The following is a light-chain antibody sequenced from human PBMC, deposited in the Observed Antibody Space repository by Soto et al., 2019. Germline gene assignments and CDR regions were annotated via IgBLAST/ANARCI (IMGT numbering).Light chain of an antibody. V-gene: IGLV2-23*01. Sequence: QSVLTQPASVSGSPGQSITISCTGTSSNVGSYNLVSWYQQHPGKAPKLMIYEGTKRPSGVSNRFSGSRSGNTASLTISGLQAEDEADYYCCSYASSGTYAVFGGGTKLTVL. J-gene: IGLJ2*01. CDR3: CSYASSGTYAV. CDR2: EGT. CDR1: SSNVGSYNL.